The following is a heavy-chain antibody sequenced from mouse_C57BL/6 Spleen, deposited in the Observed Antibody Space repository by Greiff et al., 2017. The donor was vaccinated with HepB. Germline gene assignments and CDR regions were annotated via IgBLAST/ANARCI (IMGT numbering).Heavy chain of an antibody. CDR2: IDPNSGGT. J-gene: IGHJ4*01. V-gene: IGHV1-72*01. CDR3: ARRAIPYYYGSSYAMDY. CDR1: GYTFTSYW. D-gene: IGHD1-1*01. Sequence: QVQLQQPGAELVKPGASVKLSCKASGYTFTSYWMHWVKQRPGRGLEWIGRIDPNSGGTKYNEKFKSKTTLTVDKPSSTAYMQLSSLTSEDSAVYYCARRAIPYYYGSSYAMDYWGQGTSVTVSS.